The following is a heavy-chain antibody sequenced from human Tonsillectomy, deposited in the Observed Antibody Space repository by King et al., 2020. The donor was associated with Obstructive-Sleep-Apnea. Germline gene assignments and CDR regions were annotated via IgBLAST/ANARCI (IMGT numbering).Heavy chain of an antibody. CDR3: ARGGDYGDYRTAVGADY. J-gene: IGHJ4*02. D-gene: IGHD4-17*01. V-gene: IGHV4-30-4*07. CDR2: IYYSGST. Sequence: VQLQESGPGLVKPSQTLSLTCAVSGGSISSGAYSWSWIRQPPGKGLEWIGYIYYSGSTYYNPSLKCRVTISVDTSKNQFSLKLSSVTAADTAVYYCARGGDYGDYRTAVGADYWGQGTLVTVSS. CDR1: GGSISSGAYS.